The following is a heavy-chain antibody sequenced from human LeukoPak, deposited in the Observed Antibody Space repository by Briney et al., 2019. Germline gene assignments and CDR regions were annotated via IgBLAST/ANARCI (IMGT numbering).Heavy chain of an antibody. CDR3: AKWKYSNSGIDDY. V-gene: IGHV3-23*01. CDR1: GFTFSSYA. CDR2: ISGSGDNT. D-gene: IGHD6-6*01. J-gene: IGHJ4*02. Sequence: GGSLRLSCAASGFTFSSYAMSWARQVPGKGLEWVSVISGSGDNTYYADSVKGRFTISRDNSKNMLYLQMNSLRAEDTAVYYCAKWKYSNSGIDDYWGQGTLVTVSS.